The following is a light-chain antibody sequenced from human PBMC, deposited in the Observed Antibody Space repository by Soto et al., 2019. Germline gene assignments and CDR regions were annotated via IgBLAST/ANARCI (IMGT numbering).Light chain of an antibody. Sequence: DLQMTQSPSSLSASVGDRVTITCRASLSIDKYISWYQHKAGKAPELLIYTASTLQSGVPSRFSGSGFGTEFTLTISSLQPDDFATYYCQQYNSYSPLAFGQGTKLEIK. J-gene: IGKJ2*01. CDR2: TAS. V-gene: IGKV1-17*01. CDR1: LSIDKY. CDR3: QQYNSYSPLA.